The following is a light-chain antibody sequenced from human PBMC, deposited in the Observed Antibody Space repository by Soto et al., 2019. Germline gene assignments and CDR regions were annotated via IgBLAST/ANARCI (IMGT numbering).Light chain of an antibody. CDR3: SSYAGNNKYV. CDR1: SSDVGGYNY. Sequence: QSALTQPPSASGSLGQSVTISCTGTSSDVGGYNYVSWYQQHPGKAPKLMISEVSKRHSGVPDRFSGSKSGNAASLTVSGLQAEDEADYYCSSYAGNNKYVFGAGTKVTVL. J-gene: IGLJ1*01. CDR2: EVS. V-gene: IGLV2-8*01.